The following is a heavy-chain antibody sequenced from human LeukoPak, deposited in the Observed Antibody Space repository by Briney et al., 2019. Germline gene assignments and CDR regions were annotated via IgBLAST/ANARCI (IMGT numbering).Heavy chain of an antibody. Sequence: PSETLSLTCTVSGGSTSSYYWSWIRQPPGKGLEWIGYIYYSGSTNYNPSLKSRVTISVDTSKNQFSLKLSSVTAADTAVYYCARHDVSSGWFKDYYYGMDVWGQGTTVTVSS. V-gene: IGHV4-59*08. CDR3: ARHDVSSGWFKDYYYGMDV. D-gene: IGHD6-19*01. CDR2: IYYSGST. J-gene: IGHJ6*02. CDR1: GGSTSSYY.